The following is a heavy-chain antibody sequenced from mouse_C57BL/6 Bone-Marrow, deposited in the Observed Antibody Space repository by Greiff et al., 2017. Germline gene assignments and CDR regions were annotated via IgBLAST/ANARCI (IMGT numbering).Heavy chain of an antibody. Sequence: QVQLQQPGAELVKPGASVKLSCKASGYTFTSYWMQWVKQRPGQGLEWIGEIDPSDSYPNYNQKFKGKATLTVDTSSSTAYMQLSSLTSEDSAVYYCARLWLLRGYAMDYWGQGTSVTVSS. CDR2: IDPSDSYP. J-gene: IGHJ4*01. D-gene: IGHD2-3*01. CDR1: GYTFTSYW. CDR3: ARLWLLRGYAMDY. V-gene: IGHV1-50*01.